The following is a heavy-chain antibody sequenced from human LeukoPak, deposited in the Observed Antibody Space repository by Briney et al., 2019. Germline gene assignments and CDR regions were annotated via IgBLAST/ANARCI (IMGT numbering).Heavy chain of an antibody. D-gene: IGHD5-24*01. CDR3: AKEGRSLQTY. V-gene: IGHV3-7*03. Sequence: GGSLRLSCAASGFMFSSNWMSWVRLAPGKGLEWVANIKEDGTETYYVDSVKGRFTISRDNAKNSLYLQMNSLRVEDTAVYYCAKEGRSLQTYWGQGTLVTVSS. CDR1: GFMFSSNW. J-gene: IGHJ4*02. CDR2: IKEDGTET.